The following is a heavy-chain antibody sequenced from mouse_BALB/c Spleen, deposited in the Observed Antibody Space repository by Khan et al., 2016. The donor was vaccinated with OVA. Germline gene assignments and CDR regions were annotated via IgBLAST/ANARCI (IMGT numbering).Heavy chain of an antibody. J-gene: IGHJ4*01. V-gene: IGHV9-3-1*01. CDR3: ARPPYFAYAMDN. CDR1: GHTFTNFG. CDR2: INTYTGEP. Sequence: QIQLVQSGPELKKPGETVKISCKASGHTFTNFGMNWVKQAPGKGLKWMGWINTYTGEPTYAADFNGRFAFSLEASASTAYLQLNNLTNEDTATDFCARPPYFAYAMDNWGQGTAVTVSS. D-gene: IGHD2-10*01.